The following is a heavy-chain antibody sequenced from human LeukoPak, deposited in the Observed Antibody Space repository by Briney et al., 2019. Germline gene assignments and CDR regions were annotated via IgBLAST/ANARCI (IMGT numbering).Heavy chain of an antibody. CDR2: ISAYNGNT. Sequence: ASVKVSFKASGYTFTNYGISWVRQAPGQGLEWMGWISAYNGNTNYAQKLQGRVTMTTDTSTSTAYMELRSLRSDDTAVYYCARESITIFGVVIYYFDYWGQGTLVTVSS. CDR3: ARESITIFGVVIYYFDY. V-gene: IGHV1-18*01. J-gene: IGHJ4*02. CDR1: GYTFTNYG. D-gene: IGHD3-3*01.